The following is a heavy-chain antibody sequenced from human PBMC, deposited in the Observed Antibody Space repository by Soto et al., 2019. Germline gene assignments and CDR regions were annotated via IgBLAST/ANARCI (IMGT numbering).Heavy chain of an antibody. D-gene: IGHD2-2*01. Sequence: SQTLSLTCAISGDSVSSNSAAWNWIRPSPSRGLEWLGRTYYRSKWYNDYAVSVKSRITINPDTSKNQFSLQLNSVTPEDTAVYYCTRDVPTRDIGVRSAAISYGMDVWGQGTTVTVGS. CDR3: TRDVPTRDIGVRSAAISYGMDV. CDR2: TYYRSKWYN. CDR1: GDSVSSNSAA. V-gene: IGHV6-1*01. J-gene: IGHJ6*01.